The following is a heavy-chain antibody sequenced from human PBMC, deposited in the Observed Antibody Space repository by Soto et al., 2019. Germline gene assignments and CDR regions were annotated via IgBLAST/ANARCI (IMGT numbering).Heavy chain of an antibody. CDR3: ARRGLRNYDFWSGHNYGMDV. Sequence: ASVKVSCKASGYTFTGYYMHWLRQAPGQGLEWMGWINPNSGGTNYAQKFQGRVTMTRDTSISTAYMELSRLRSDDTAVYYCARRGLRNYDFWSGHNYGMDVWGQGTTVTVSS. D-gene: IGHD3-3*01. J-gene: IGHJ6*02. V-gene: IGHV1-2*02. CDR2: INPNSGGT. CDR1: GYTFTGYY.